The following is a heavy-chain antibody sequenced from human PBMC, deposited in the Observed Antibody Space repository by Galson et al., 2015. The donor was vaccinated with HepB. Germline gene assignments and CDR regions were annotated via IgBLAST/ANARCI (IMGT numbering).Heavy chain of an antibody. V-gene: IGHV3-33*01. D-gene: IGHD5-18*01. CDR2: IWYDGSNK. J-gene: IGHJ6*02. Sequence: SLRLSCAASGFTFSSYGMHWVRQAPGMGLEWVAVIWYDGSNKYYADSVKGRFTISRDNSRNTLYPQMNSLRAEDTAVYYCARDTLQLADGMDVWGQGTTVTVSS. CDR3: ARDTLQLADGMDV. CDR1: GFTFSSYG.